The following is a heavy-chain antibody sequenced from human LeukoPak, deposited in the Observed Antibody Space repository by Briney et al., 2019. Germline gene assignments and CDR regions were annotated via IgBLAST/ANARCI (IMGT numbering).Heavy chain of an antibody. CDR1: RFTFSSYA. Sequence: QPGGSLRLSCAASRFTFSSYAMSWVRQAPGKGLEWVSAISGSGGSTYYADSVKGRFAISRDNSKNTLYLQMNSLRAEDTAVYYCAKGKVNHDGALDAWGQGTLVTVSS. J-gene: IGHJ3*01. V-gene: IGHV3-23*01. D-gene: IGHD2-21*01. CDR3: AKGKVNHDGALDA. CDR2: ISGSGGST.